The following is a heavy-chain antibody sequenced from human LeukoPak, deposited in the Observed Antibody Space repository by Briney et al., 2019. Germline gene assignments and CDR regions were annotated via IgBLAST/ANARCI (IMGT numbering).Heavy chain of an antibody. Sequence: PSETLSLTCTVSGGSISSYYWSWIRQPPGEGLEWIGYIYYSGSTNYNPSLKSRVTISVDTSKNQFSLKLSSVTAADTAVYYCARGEMATTLPFDPWGQGTLVTVSS. V-gene: IGHV4-59*01. CDR1: GGSISSYY. CDR2: IYYSGST. CDR3: ARGEMATTLPFDP. J-gene: IGHJ5*02. D-gene: IGHD5-24*01.